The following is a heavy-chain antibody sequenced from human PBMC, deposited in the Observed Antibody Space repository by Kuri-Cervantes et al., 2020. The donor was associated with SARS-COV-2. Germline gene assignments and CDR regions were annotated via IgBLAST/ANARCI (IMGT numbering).Heavy chain of an antibody. V-gene: IGHV4-34*01. Sequence: GSLRLSCAVSGELFSGYYWTWIRQSPGKGLEWIGEINHSGSTNYNPSLKSRVVMLVDRSQQQFSMRLSSLTAADTAVYYCARDRSGYEYYDFLNYMDVWGKGTTVTVSS. CDR1: GELFSGYY. CDR3: ARDRSGYEYYDFLNYMDV. J-gene: IGHJ6*03. CDR2: INHSGST. D-gene: IGHD3-9*01.